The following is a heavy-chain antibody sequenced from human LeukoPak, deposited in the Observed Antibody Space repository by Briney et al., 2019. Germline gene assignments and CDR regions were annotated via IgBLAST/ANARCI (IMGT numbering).Heavy chain of an antibody. CDR1: GYTFTSYG. CDR2: ISAYNGNT. Sequence: ASVKVSCTASGYTFTSYGISWVRQAPGQGLEWMGWISAYNGNTNYAQKLQGRVTMTTDTSASTAYMELSSLRSEDTAVYYCARENDAFDIWGQGTMVTVSS. CDR3: ARENDAFDI. J-gene: IGHJ3*02. V-gene: IGHV1-18*01.